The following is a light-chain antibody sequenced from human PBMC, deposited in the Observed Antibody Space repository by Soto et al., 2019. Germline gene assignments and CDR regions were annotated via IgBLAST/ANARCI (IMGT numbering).Light chain of an antibody. V-gene: IGKV1-5*01. CDR2: DAS. J-gene: IGKJ2*01. CDR1: QSIGSW. CDR3: QQCNSYPYT. Sequence: DIQMTQSPSTLSASVGDRVTITCRSSQSIGSWLAWYQQKPGRAPKLLIYDASSLESGVPARFSGSGSGTEFTLTITSLQPDDFATYYCQQCNSYPYTFGQGTKLEIK.